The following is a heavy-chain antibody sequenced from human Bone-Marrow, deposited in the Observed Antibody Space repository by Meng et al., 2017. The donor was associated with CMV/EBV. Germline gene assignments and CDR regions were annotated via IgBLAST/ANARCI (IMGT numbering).Heavy chain of an antibody. V-gene: IGHV3-11*04. CDR3: ARPMRTYGQWLPTSP. J-gene: IGHJ5*02. CDR1: GFTFSDYY. CDR2: ISRSGSAL. Sequence: GALKISCAAAGFTFSDYYMSWIRQAPGKGLEWVSYISRSGSALYYADSVKGRFTISRDNAKDSLYLQMNSLRAEDTAVYYCARPMRTYGQWLPTSPWGQGTLVTVSS. D-gene: IGHD6-19*01.